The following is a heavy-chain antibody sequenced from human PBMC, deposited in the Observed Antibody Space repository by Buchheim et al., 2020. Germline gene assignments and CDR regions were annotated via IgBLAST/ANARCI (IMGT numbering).Heavy chain of an antibody. CDR3: AYALAYCGGDCYSPLGDGMDV. V-gene: IGHV3-30*04. D-gene: IGHD2-21*01. J-gene: IGHJ6*02. Sequence: QVQLVESGGGVVQPGRSLRLSCAASGFTFSSYAMHWVRQAPGKGLEWVAVISYDGSNKYYADSVKGRFTISRANSKNTLYLQMNSLRAEDTAVYYCAYALAYCGGDCYSPLGDGMDVWGQGTT. CDR2: ISYDGSNK. CDR1: GFTFSSYA.